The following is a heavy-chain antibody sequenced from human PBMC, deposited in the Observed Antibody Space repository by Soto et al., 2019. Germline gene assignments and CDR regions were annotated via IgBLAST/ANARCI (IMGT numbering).Heavy chain of an antibody. CDR3: ARRKGCISTTCQSDIYYFYGLDV. CDR1: GYSFTSYW. V-gene: IGHV5-10-1*01. Sequence: PGESLKISCEGSGYSFTSYWITWVRQMPGKGLEWMGRIDPFDSYTDYSPSFQGHVTISADKSITTAYLQWSSLQASDTAMYYCARRKGCISTTCQSDIYYFYGLDVWGQGTTVTVSS. D-gene: IGHD2-2*01. CDR2: IDPFDSYT. J-gene: IGHJ6*02.